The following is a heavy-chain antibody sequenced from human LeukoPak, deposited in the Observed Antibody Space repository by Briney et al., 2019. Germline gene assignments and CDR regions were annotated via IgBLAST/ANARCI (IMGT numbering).Heavy chain of an antibody. D-gene: IGHD6-13*01. V-gene: IGHV4-39*07. CDR2: IYDSGST. Sequence: SETLSLTCTVSGDSINSNNYYWGWIRQPPGKGLEWIGSIYDSGSTYYNPSLKSRVTIAVDTSKNQFSLKLSSVTAADTAVYYCAVGIAAARATDYWGQGTLVTVSS. CDR1: GDSINSNNYY. J-gene: IGHJ4*02. CDR3: AVGIAAARATDY.